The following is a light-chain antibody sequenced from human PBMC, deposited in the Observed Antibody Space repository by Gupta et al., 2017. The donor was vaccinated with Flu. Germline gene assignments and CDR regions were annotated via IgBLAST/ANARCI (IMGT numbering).Light chain of an antibody. CDR2: GAS. CDR1: QSISSY. Sequence: PSSLSASVGDRVTITCRASQSISSYLNWYQQKPGKAPNLLIYGASSLQSGVPSRFSGSGSGTDFTLTISSLQPEDFAIYYCQQSDNTPWTFGQGTKVEIK. J-gene: IGKJ1*01. V-gene: IGKV1-39*01. CDR3: QQSDNTPWT.